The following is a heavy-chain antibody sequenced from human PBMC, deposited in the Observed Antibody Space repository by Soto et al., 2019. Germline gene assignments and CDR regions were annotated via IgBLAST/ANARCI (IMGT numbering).Heavy chain of an antibody. CDR2: IWYDGSNK. Sequence: PGGSLRLSCAASGFTFSSYGMHWVRQAPGKGLEWVAVIWYDGSNKYYADSVKGRFTISRDNSKNTLYLQMNSLRAEDTAVYYCARDPSINYYDSSGPRQWYYYYGMDVWGQGTTVTVSS. CDR1: GFTFSSYG. J-gene: IGHJ6*02. CDR3: ARDPSINYYDSSGPRQWYYYYGMDV. V-gene: IGHV3-33*01. D-gene: IGHD3-22*01.